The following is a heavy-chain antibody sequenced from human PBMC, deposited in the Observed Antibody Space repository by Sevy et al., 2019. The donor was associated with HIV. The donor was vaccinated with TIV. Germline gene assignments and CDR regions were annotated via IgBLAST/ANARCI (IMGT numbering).Heavy chain of an antibody. Sequence: GGSLRLSCTASGFIFGGYGMSWVRQAPGKGLEWIAFFKSKIHGGTTENAASVKGRFTISRGDSKNIVYLQMSNLKTEDTAVYYCTRWSGSQSIFDYWGQGTLVTVSS. V-gene: IGHV3-49*04. CDR1: GFIFGGYG. J-gene: IGHJ4*02. CDR2: FKSKIHGGTT. CDR3: TRWSGSQSIFDY. D-gene: IGHD1-26*01.